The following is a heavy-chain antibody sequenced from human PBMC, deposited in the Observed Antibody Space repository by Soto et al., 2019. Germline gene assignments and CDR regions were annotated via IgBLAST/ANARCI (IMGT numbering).Heavy chain of an antibody. CDR1: GFTFSSYA. Sequence: EVQLLESGGDLVQPGGSLRLSCAASGFTFSSYAMSWVRQAPGKGLELVSTITGSGRTTYYADSVKGRFTLSRDNSKNTLYLQMNSLRAEDTAVYYCAKDPYGDYYYYCIDVWGKVTTVTVSS. V-gene: IGHV3-23*01. CDR2: ITGSGRTT. J-gene: IGHJ6*03. CDR3: AKDPYGDYYYYCIDV. D-gene: IGHD4-17*01.